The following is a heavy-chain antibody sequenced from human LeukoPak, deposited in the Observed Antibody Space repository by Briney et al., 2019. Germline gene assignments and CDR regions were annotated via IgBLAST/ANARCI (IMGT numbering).Heavy chain of an antibody. CDR2: IYYSGST. V-gene: IGHV4-59*01. D-gene: IGHD5-24*01. J-gene: IGHJ4*02. Sequence: SETLSLTCTVSGGSISSYYWSWIRQPPGKGLEWVGYIYYSGSTNYNPALKSRVPISVHPSNNQFSLKLSSVTAADSAVYCCARDRRDGNFDYWGKGTLVTVSS. CDR3: ARDRRDGNFDY. CDR1: GGSISSYY.